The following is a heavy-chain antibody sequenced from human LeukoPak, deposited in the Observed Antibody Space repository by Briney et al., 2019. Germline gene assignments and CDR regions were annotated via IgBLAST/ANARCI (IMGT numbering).Heavy chain of an antibody. CDR2: ISSGSDTI. V-gene: IGHV3-48*01. Sequence: GGSLRLSCAASGLTFNSYTMNWVRQAPGQGLEWVSFISSGSDTIYYADSVKGRFTISRDNAKNSLSLQMNSLSAEDTAVYFCARSYDHTGSHFYYYMDVWGKGTTVTVSS. J-gene: IGHJ6*03. CDR3: ARSYDHTGSHFYYYMDV. CDR1: GLTFNSYT. D-gene: IGHD3-22*01.